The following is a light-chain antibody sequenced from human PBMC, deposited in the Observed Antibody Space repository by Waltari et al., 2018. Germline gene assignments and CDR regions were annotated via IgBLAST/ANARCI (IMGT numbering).Light chain of an antibody. V-gene: IGKV3-20*01. CDR3: QKDGSSVRT. CDR2: GAS. Sequence: EIVLTQSPGTLSLSPGERATLSCRASQSVSSSYLAWYQQKPGQAPRLPIDGASSRATGVPDRFSGRRSGTDLTRTSSRREPECVAVYYCQKDGSSVRTFGGATKVEIK. J-gene: IGKJ4*01. CDR1: QSVSSSY.